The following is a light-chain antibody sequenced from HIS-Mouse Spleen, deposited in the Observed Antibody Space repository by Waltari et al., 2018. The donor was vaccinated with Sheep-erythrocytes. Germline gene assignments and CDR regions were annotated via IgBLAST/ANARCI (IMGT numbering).Light chain of an antibody. V-gene: IGLV2-11*01. Sequence: QSALTQPRSVSGSPGQSVTISCTGTSSDFGGYNSVSWYQQHPGKAPKLMIYDVSMRPSGVPDSFSGSKSGNTASLTISGLQAEDEADYYCCSYAGSYNHVFATGTKVTVL. CDR3: CSYAGSYNHV. CDR1: SSDFGGYNS. CDR2: DVS. J-gene: IGLJ1*01.